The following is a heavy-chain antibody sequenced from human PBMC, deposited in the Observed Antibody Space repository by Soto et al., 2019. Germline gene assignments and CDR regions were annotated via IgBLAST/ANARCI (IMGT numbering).Heavy chain of an antibody. V-gene: IGHV4-30-4*01. CDR1: GGSISSGDYY. CDR2: IYYSGST. J-gene: IGHJ4*02. D-gene: IGHD4-17*01. Sequence: SETLSLTCTVSGGSISSGDYYWRWIRQPPGKGLEWIGYIYYSGSTYYNPSLKSRVTISVDTSKNQFSLKLSSVTAADTAVYYCARFTVTQDFDYWGQGTLVTVSS. CDR3: ARFTVTQDFDY.